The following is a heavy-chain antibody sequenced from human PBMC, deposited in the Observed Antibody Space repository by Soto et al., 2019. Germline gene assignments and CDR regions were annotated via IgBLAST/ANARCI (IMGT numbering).Heavy chain of an antibody. CDR3: ARLHCSGGSCYYSFDY. V-gene: IGHV3-21*01. D-gene: IGHD2-15*01. Sequence: GSLRLSWXASGFTFSSYTMNWVRQVPGEGLEWVSSITSSGSYVYYADSMKGRFTISRDNAKNSVYLQVNSLRAEDTAVYYRARLHCSGGSCYYSFDYWGRGTLVTVSS. CDR1: GFTFSSYT. J-gene: IGHJ4*02. CDR2: ITSSGSYV.